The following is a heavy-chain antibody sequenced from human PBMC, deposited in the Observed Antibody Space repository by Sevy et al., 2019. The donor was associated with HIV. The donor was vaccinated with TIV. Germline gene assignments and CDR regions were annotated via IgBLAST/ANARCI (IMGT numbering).Heavy chain of an antibody. CDR2: INPSGGST. Sequence: ASVKVSCKASGYTFTSYSMHWVRQAPGQGLEWMGVINPSGGSTSYAQKFQGRVTMTRDTSTSTVYMELSSLRSEDTAVYYCATLDILTGYYIIWGQGTLVTVSS. CDR3: ATLDILTGYYII. D-gene: IGHD3-9*01. J-gene: IGHJ4*02. V-gene: IGHV1-46*03. CDR1: GYTFTSYS.